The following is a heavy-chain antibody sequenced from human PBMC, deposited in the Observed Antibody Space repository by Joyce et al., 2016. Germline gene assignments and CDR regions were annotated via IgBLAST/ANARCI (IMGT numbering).Heavy chain of an antibody. CDR3: ARDRATSGFFTYHFDN. V-gene: IGHV3-30-3*01. J-gene: IGHJ4*02. Sequence: QVQLVESGGGAVQPGRSLTLSCAVSGFPFSRYAMHWVRQAPGKGREWVAAISYDGTRKYYADSVKDRFTISRDKSENTLSLEMNSLRTEDTSVYYCARDRATSGFFTYHFDNWGQGSLVSVSS. CDR1: GFPFSRYA. CDR2: ISYDGTRK. D-gene: IGHD3-22*01.